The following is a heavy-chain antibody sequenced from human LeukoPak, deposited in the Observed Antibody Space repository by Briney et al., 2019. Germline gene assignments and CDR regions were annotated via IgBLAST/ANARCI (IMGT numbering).Heavy chain of an antibody. V-gene: IGHV1-58*01. D-gene: IGHD3-16*02. J-gene: IGHJ4*02. CDR3: ARGAYVWGSYRYDY. CDR1: GFTFTSSA. CDR2: IVVGSGNT. Sequence: SVKASCKASGFTFTSSAVQWVRQARGQRLEWIGWIVVGSGNTNYAQKFQERVTITRDMSTSTAYMELSSLRSEDTAVYYCARGAYVWGSYRYDYWGQGTLVTVSS.